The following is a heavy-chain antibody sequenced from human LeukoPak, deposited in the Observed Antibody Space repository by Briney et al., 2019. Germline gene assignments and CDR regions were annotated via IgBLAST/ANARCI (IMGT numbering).Heavy chain of an antibody. CDR3: ATSRNYYGSGSPLRR. J-gene: IGHJ4*02. D-gene: IGHD3-10*01. Sequence: SETLSLTCAVYGGSFSAYYWSWIRQPPGKGLEWIGEISHSGSTNYNPSLKSRITISLDTSKNQFSLKVDSVTAADTAVYYCATSRNYYGSGSPLRRWGQGTLVTVSS. V-gene: IGHV4-34*01. CDR1: GGSFSAYY. CDR2: ISHSGST.